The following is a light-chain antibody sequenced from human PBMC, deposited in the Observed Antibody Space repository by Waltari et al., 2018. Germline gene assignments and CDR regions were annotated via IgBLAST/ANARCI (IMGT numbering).Light chain of an antibody. CDR2: ASS. Sequence: DIQMTQYPSSLSASVVDRVTITCRASQRISSYLNWYQQKPGKDPKLLIYASSSLKSGVPSRFSGSGSGTDFTLTISSLQPEDFATYYCQQSYSTPLTFGQGTRLEIK. J-gene: IGKJ5*01. CDR1: QRISSY. CDR3: QQSYSTPLT. V-gene: IGKV1-39*01.